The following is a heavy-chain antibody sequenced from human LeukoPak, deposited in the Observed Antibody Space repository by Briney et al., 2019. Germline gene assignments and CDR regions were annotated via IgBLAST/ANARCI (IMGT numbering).Heavy chain of an antibody. CDR2: ISYDGINE. CDR1: GFTFSSYG. D-gene: IGHD3-22*01. Sequence: GGSLRLSCSASGFTFSSYGMHWVRQAPGKGLEWVAFISYDGINEYYADSVKGRFTISRDNSKNTLYLQMNSLRPEDTDVYYCAKRDYYDNSGYFWGYYFDYWGQGTLVTVFS. V-gene: IGHV3-30*18. CDR3: AKRDYYDNSGYFWGYYFDY. J-gene: IGHJ4*02.